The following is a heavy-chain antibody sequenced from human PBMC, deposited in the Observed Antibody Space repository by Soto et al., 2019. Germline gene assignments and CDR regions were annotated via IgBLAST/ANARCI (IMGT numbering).Heavy chain of an antibody. CDR3: ARDPGKGWGSLFVDKTYSYYGMDV. V-gene: IGHV1-69*06. CDR1: GDTFSSYT. D-gene: IGHD3-16*01. J-gene: IGHJ6*02. CDR2: IMPMFGTA. Sequence: QVQLVQSGAEVKKPGSSVKVSCKASGDTFSSYTISWVRQAPGQGLEWMGGIMPMFGTANYAQKFLGRVTITADKSTSTAYMQLSSLRSEDTDVYYCARDPGKGWGSLFVDKTYSYYGMDVWGQGTTVTVSS.